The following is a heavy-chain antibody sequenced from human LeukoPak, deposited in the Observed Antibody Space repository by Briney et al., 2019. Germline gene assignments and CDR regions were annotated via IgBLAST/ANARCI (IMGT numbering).Heavy chain of an antibody. D-gene: IGHD2-15*01. CDR2: INHSGST. CDR1: GGSFSGYY. V-gene: IGHV4-34*01. J-gene: IGHJ5*02. CDR3: ARGPPYCSGGSCYLNWFDP. Sequence: PSETLSLTCAVYGGSFSGYYWSWIRQPPGKGLEWIGDINHSGSTNYNPSPKSRVTTSVDTSKNQFSLKLSSVTAADTAVYYCARGPPYCSGGSCYLNWFDPWGQGTLVTVSS.